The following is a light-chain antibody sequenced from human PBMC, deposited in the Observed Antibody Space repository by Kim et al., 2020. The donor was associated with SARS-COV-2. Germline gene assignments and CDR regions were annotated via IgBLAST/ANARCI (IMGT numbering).Light chain of an antibody. Sequence: DIVMTQSPDSLAVSLGERATINCKYSQSVLYSSNNKNYLAWYQQKPGQPPKLLIYWASTRESGVPDRFSGSGSGTDFTLTISSLQAEDVAVYYCQQYYSTPPRTFGQGTKVDIK. J-gene: IGKJ1*01. CDR1: QSVLYSSNNKNY. CDR2: WAS. CDR3: QQYYSTPPRT. V-gene: IGKV4-1*01.